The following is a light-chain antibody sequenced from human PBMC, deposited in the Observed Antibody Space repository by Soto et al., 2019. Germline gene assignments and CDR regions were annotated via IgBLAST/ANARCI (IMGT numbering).Light chain of an antibody. CDR3: QQGFNHPLN. J-gene: IGKJ1*01. CDR2: AAS. CDR1: QSISSY. V-gene: IGKV1-39*01. Sequence: DIQMTQSPSSLSASVGDRVTITCRASQSISSYLHWYQQRPGKAPKLLIYAASNLQRGVPSRFSASGSGTGFTLPLNRPEPEEFANYFWQQGFNHPLNFGPGTKVEIK.